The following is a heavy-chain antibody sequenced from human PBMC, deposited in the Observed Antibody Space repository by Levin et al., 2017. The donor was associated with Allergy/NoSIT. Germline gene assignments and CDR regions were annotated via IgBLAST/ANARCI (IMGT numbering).Heavy chain of an antibody. Sequence: SQTLSLTCTVSGGSISSGGYYWSWIRQHPGKGLEWIGYIYYSGSTYYNPSLKSRVTISVDTSKNQFSLKLSSVTAADTAVYYCARVPGAMTTVTNYFDYWGQGTLVTVSS. J-gene: IGHJ4*02. CDR1: GGSISSGGYY. CDR2: IYYSGST. V-gene: IGHV4-31*03. D-gene: IGHD4-17*01. CDR3: ARVPGAMTTVTNYFDY.